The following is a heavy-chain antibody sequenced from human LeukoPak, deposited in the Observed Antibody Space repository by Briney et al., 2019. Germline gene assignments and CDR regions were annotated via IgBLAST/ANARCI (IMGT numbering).Heavy chain of an antibody. D-gene: IGHD2-2*01. CDR2: IYHSGRT. Sequence: SETLSLTCTVSGYSISSGYYWGWIRQPPGKGLEWIGSIYHSGRTFYNPSLKSRVTISVDTSKNQFSLKLTSVTAADTAVYYCARGVGPRYCSSTSCYGYYFDYWGQGTLVTVSS. V-gene: IGHV4-38-2*02. CDR3: ARGVGPRYCSSTSCYGYYFDY. CDR1: GYSISSGYY. J-gene: IGHJ4*02.